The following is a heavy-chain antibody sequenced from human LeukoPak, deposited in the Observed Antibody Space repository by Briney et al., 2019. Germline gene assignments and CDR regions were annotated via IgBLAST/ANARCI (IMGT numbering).Heavy chain of an antibody. CDR2: IYYSGST. V-gene: IGHV4-59*11. CDR3: ARGGWYPYYFDY. J-gene: IGHJ4*02. D-gene: IGHD2-15*01. Sequence: SETLSLTCTVSGDSIGSHYWSWIRQPPGKGLEWIGYIYYSGSTNYNPSLKSRVTISVDTSKRQFSLKLSSVTAADTAVYYCARGGWYPYYFDYWDQGTLVTVSS. CDR1: GDSIGSHY.